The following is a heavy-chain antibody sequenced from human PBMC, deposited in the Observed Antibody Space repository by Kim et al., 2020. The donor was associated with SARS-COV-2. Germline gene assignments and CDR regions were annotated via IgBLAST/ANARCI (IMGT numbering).Heavy chain of an antibody. CDR2: ISSSGSNI. V-gene: IGHV3-48*04. CDR3: ARAPLNFDY. CDR1: GFTFSSYD. Sequence: GGSLRLSCAASGFTFSSYDMNWVRQAPGKGLEWVSYISSSGSNIYYADSVKGRFTISRDNAKNSLYLQMNSLRAEDTAVYYCARAPLNFDYWGQGALVTVSS. J-gene: IGHJ4*02.